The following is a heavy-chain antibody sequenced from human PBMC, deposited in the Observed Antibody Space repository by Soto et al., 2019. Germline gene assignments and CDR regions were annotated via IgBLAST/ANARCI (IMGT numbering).Heavy chain of an antibody. Sequence: QVQLVQSGAEVKKPGASVKVSCKASGYTFTSYGISWVRQAPGQGLERMGWISAYNGNTNYAQKLQGRVTMTTDTSTSTAYMELRSLRSDDTAVYYCARDRLVGWELLYPSDYWGQGTLVTVSS. D-gene: IGHD1-26*01. V-gene: IGHV1-18*01. CDR1: GYTFTSYG. J-gene: IGHJ4*02. CDR3: ARDRLVGWELLYPSDY. CDR2: ISAYNGNT.